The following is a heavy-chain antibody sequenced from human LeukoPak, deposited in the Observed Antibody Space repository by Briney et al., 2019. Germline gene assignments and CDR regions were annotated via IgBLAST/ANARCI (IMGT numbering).Heavy chain of an antibody. J-gene: IGHJ5*02. Sequence: EASVKVSCKASGGTSSGYAISWVRQAPGQGLEWMGGIIPIFGTANYAQKFQGRVTITADESTSTAYMELSSLRSEDTAVYYCARVYSYGSNWFDPWGQGTLVTVSS. CDR3: ARVYSYGSNWFDP. CDR1: GGTSSGYA. D-gene: IGHD5-18*01. CDR2: IIPIFGTA. V-gene: IGHV1-69*13.